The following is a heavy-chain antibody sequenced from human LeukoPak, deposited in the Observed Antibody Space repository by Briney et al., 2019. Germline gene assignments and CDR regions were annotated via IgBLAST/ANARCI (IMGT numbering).Heavy chain of an antibody. CDR3: ARVTTMVTAFDF. V-gene: IGHV4-34*01. D-gene: IGHD4-23*01. CDR2: INHSGST. CDR1: GGSFSGYY. J-gene: IGHJ4*02. Sequence: SETLSLTCAVYGGSFSGYYWSWIRQPPGEGLEWIGEINHSGSTNYNPSLRSRVTISVDTSKNQFSLKLSSVTAADTAVYYCARVTTMVTAFDFWGQGTLVTVSS.